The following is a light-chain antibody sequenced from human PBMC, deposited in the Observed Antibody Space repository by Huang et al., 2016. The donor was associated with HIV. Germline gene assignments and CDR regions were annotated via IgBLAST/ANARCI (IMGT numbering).Light chain of an antibody. V-gene: IGKV4-1*01. CDR3: LQYYSVPQT. CDR1: QTVLYSLNKKNY. J-gene: IGKJ1*01. CDR2: WAT. Sequence: DIVMTQSPDSLAVSPGERATINCKSSQTVLYSLNKKNYLAGFQQKPGRHPKLLIDWATTRESGVPDRFSGSGSGTDFTLTINNLQAEDVAVYFCLQYYSVPQTFGHGTKVEIK.